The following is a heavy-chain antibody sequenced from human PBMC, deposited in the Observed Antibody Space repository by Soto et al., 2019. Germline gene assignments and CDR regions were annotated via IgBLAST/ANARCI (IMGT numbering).Heavy chain of an antibody. J-gene: IGHJ6*02. CDR3: VKDAPRIFV. Sequence: EVQLLESGGGLVQPGGSLRLSCAASEVTFSTYPMTWVRQAPGKGLYWVSSISGSGGYASYADSVKGRFTISRDNSKNTLYLQMNSLRAEDTAVYYCVKDAPRIFVWGQGTTVAVSS. D-gene: IGHD3-3*01. CDR1: EVTFSTYP. CDR2: ISGSGGYA. V-gene: IGHV3-23*01.